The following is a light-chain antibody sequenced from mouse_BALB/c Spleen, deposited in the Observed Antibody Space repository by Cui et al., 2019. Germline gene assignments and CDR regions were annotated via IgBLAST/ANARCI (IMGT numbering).Light chain of an antibody. V-gene: IGKV17-127*01. CDR3: LKSDNIALT. CDR1: ADVEDD. Sequence: TTLTQSPASLSVATGDKVTIRCIAPADVEDDINCDQKKPGEPPKLLISEGITLRPVGPSRFSRSGYGTDFVFTIENTLSEDVADYFCLKSDNIALTFGAGTKLELK. J-gene: IGKJ5*01. CDR2: EGI.